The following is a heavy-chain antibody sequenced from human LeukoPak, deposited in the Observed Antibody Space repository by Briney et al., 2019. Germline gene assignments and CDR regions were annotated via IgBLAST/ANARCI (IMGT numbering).Heavy chain of an antibody. D-gene: IGHD2-2*01. J-gene: IGHJ4*02. CDR1: GGSFSGDY. V-gene: IGHV4-34*01. CDR2: INHSGST. CDR3: ARSYAHDY. Sequence: PSETLSLTCAVYGGSFSGDYWSWIRQPPGKGLVWIGEINHSGSTNYNPSLKSRVTISVDTSKNQFSLKLSSVTAADTAVYYCARSYAHDYWGQGTLVTVSS.